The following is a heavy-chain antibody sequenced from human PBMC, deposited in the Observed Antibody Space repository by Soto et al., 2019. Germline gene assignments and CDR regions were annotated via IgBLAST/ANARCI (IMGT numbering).Heavy chain of an antibody. Sequence: GGSLRLSCAASGFTFSDYYMSWIRQAPGKGLEWVSYISSSGSTIYYADSVKGRFTISRDNAKNSLYLQMNSLRAEDTAVYYCARDRQRFKGSSTSFQRDYYYYYMDVWGKGTTVTVSS. CDR2: ISSSGSTI. CDR1: GFTFSDYY. CDR3: ARDRQRFKGSSTSFQRDYYYYYMDV. J-gene: IGHJ6*03. D-gene: IGHD2-2*01. V-gene: IGHV3-11*01.